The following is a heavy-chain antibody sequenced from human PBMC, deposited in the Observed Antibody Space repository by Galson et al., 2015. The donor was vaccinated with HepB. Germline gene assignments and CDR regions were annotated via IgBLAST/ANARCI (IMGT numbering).Heavy chain of an antibody. CDR1: GFTFSSFS. D-gene: IGHD2-2*02. CDR2: ISSSSSYI. Sequence: SLRLSCAASGFTFSSFSMNWVRQAPGKGLEWVSSISSSSSYIYYADSVKGRFTISRDNAKNSLYLQMNSLRAEDTAVYYCARDGQGCSSTSCYKGRWDVNYGMDVWGQGTTVTVSS. V-gene: IGHV3-21*01. CDR3: ARDGQGCSSTSCYKGRWDVNYGMDV. J-gene: IGHJ6*02.